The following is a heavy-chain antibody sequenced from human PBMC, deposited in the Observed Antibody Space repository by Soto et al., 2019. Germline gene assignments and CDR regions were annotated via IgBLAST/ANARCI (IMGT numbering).Heavy chain of an antibody. CDR1: GFDFSNGW. J-gene: IGHJ4*02. D-gene: IGHD1-26*01. CDR2: IKSKIHGETT. Sequence: ELQLVESGGGLVKPGGSLRLSCAASGFDFSNGWMSWVRQAPGKGLEWVGRIKSKIHGETTDYAAPVKGRLTISRDDSKNTLYLQMNSLKIEDTAVYYCTTEEWEWGQGTLVTVSS. CDR3: TTEEWE. V-gene: IGHV3-15*05.